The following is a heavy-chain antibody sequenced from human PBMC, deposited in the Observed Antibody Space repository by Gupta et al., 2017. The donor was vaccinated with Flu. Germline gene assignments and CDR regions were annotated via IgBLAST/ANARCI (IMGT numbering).Heavy chain of an antibody. CDR3: ARRGTYYFDF. CDR2: VHSSGKT. V-gene: IGHV4-31*03. CDR1: GGYVNVFSYF. D-gene: IGHD1-7*01. Sequence: QLRESGPRLLKPSQTLSLTCSVSGGYVNVFSYFWSWIRQHPEKGLEWSGYVHSSGKTYYNPSLRSRLMMSIDTSKNEFSLEVTSVTAADTAMYYCARRGTYYFDFWGQGALVTVSS. J-gene: IGHJ4*02.